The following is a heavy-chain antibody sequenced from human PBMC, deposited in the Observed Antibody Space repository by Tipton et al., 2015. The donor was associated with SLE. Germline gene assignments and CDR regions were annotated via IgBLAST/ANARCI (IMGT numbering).Heavy chain of an antibody. CDR3: ARESREGYDSSASRIFFDY. CDR1: GIIFSSYG. CDR2: IWYDGSNK. V-gene: IGHV3-33*01. D-gene: IGHD3-22*01. J-gene: IGHJ4*02. Sequence: SLRLSCAASGIIFSSYGMHWVRQAPGKGLEWVAVIWYDGSNKYYADSVKGRFTISRDNSKNTLYLQMNSLRAEDTAVYYCARESREGYDSSASRIFFDYWGQGTLVTVSS.